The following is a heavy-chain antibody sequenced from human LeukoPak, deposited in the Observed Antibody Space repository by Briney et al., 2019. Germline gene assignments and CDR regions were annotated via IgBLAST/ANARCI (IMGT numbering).Heavy chain of an antibody. D-gene: IGHD3-22*01. J-gene: IGHJ4*02. V-gene: IGHV3-23*01. CDR2: ISGSGGST. CDR3: AKDQERYYDSSGYPDY. CDR1: GFTFSSYA. Sequence: GGSLRLSCAASGFTFSSYAMSWVRQAPGKGLEWVSAISGSGGSTYYADSVKGRFTISRDNSKNTLYLQMNNLRAEDTVVYYCAKDQERYYDSSGYPDYWGQGTLVTVSS.